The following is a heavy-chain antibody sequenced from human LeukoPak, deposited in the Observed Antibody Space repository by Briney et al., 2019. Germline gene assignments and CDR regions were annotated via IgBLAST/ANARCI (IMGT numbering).Heavy chain of an antibody. V-gene: IGHV4-34*01. J-gene: IGHJ3*02. CDR1: GGSFSGYY. CDR2: INHSGST. Sequence: PSETLSLTCAVYGGSFSGYYWSWIRQPPGKGLEWIGEINHSGSTNYNPSLKSRVTISVDKSKNQFSLKLSSVTAADTAVYYCARDIGGTTPIWGQGTMVTVSS. CDR3: ARDIGGTTPI. D-gene: IGHD1-7*01.